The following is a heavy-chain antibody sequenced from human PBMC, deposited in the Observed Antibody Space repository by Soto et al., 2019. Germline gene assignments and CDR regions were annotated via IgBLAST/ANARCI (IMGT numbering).Heavy chain of an antibody. Sequence: ASVKVSCKASGYTFTSYDINWVRQATGQGLGWMGWMNPNSGNTGYAQKFQGRVTMTRNTSISTAYMELSSLRSEDTAVYYCARSYGVSDDAFDIWGQGTMVTVSS. CDR2: MNPNSGNT. CDR1: GYTFTSYD. J-gene: IGHJ3*02. V-gene: IGHV1-8*01. D-gene: IGHD4-17*01. CDR3: ARSYGVSDDAFDI.